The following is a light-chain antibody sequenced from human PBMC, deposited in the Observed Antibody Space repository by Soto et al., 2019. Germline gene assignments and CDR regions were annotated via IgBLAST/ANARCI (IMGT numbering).Light chain of an antibody. CDR2: KAT. V-gene: IGKV1-5*03. Sequence: DIQMTQSPSTLSASVGDRVTFTCRASESISDWLVWYHQKPGKAPKLLIYKATRLESGVPSRFSGSASGTEFTLTITSLQPDDFGTYYCQQYSGFSISLGRGTRLEIK. J-gene: IGKJ5*01. CDR3: QQYSGFSIS. CDR1: ESISDW.